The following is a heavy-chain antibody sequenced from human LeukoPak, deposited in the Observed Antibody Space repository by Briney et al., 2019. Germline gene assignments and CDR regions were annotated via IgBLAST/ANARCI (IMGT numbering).Heavy chain of an antibody. CDR3: AKVARSYSSSWISDY. CDR2: ISWNSGSI. Sequence: GGSLRLSCAASGFTFDDYAMHWVRQAPGKGLEWVSGISWNSGSIGYADSVKGRFTISRDNAKNSLYLQMNSLRAEDMALYYCAKVARSYSSSWISDYWGQGTLVTVSS. D-gene: IGHD6-13*01. J-gene: IGHJ4*02. CDR1: GFTFDDYA. V-gene: IGHV3-9*03.